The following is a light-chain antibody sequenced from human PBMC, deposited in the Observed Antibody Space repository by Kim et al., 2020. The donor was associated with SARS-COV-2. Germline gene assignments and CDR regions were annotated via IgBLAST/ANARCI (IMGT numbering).Light chain of an antibody. V-gene: IGLV3-19*01. CDR2: GKN. J-gene: IGLJ2*01. Sequence: VALGQTVRITCQGDSRRSYYATGYQQKPGQAPIVVIYGKNNRPSGIPDRFSGSSSGNTASLTITGTQAGDEADYYCNSRDSNDNVVFGGGTQLTVL. CDR1: SRRSYY. CDR3: NSRDSNDNVV.